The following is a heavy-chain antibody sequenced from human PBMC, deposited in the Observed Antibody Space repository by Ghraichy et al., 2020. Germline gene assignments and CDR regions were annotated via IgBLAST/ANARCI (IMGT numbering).Heavy chain of an antibody. D-gene: IGHD3-10*01. Sequence: ASVKVSCKASGYTFTGYYMHWVRQAPGQGLEWMGWINPNSGGTNYAQKFQGRVTMTRDTSISTAYMELSRLRSDDTAVYYCARDPIYSKRITKIRGWFDPWGQGTLVTVSS. CDR1: GYTFTGYY. J-gene: IGHJ5*02. CDR2: INPNSGGT. CDR3: ARDPIYSKRITKIRGWFDP. V-gene: IGHV1-2*02.